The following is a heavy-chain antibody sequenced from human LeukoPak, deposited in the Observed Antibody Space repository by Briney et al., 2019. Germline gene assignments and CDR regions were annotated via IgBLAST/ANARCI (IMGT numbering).Heavy chain of an antibody. Sequence: GGSLRLSCAASGFTSSSYWMTWVRQAPGKGLEWVANIKQDGSDKYYVDSVKGRFTMSRDNAKNSLFLQMNSLRAEDTAVYYCARDGGRKEDYWGQGTLVTVSS. CDR3: ARDGGRKEDY. CDR2: IKQDGSDK. J-gene: IGHJ4*02. V-gene: IGHV3-7*01. D-gene: IGHD6-25*01. CDR1: GFTSSSYW.